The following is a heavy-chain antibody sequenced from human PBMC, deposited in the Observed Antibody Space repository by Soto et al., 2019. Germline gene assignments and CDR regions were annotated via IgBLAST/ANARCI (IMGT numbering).Heavy chain of an antibody. CDR1: GGSISSSSYY. J-gene: IGHJ4*02. D-gene: IGHD3-10*01. Sequence: QLQLQESGPGLVKPSETLSLTCTVSGGSISSSSYYWGWIRQPPGKGLEWIGSIYYIGSTYYNPSLKSRLTISVDTSKNQFSLKLSSVTAAETAVYYCARHAGFGEWEIDYWGQGTLVTVSS. CDR2: IYYIGST. V-gene: IGHV4-39*01. CDR3: ARHAGFGEWEIDY.